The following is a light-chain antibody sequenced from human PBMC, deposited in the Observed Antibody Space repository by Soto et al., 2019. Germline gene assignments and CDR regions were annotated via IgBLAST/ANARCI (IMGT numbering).Light chain of an antibody. Sequence: EIVLTQSPGTLSLSPGERATLSCRASQSVSINLAWYQQKPGQAPRLLIYGASTRATGIPARFSGSGSGTDFTLTISSLEPEDFAVYYCQQRSNWPRTFGQGTKV. J-gene: IGKJ1*01. V-gene: IGKV3-11*01. CDR1: QSVSIN. CDR3: QQRSNWPRT. CDR2: GAS.